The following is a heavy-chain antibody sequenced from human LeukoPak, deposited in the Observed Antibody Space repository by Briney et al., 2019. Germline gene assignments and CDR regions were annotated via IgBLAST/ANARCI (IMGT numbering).Heavy chain of an antibody. V-gene: IGHV3-7*01. J-gene: IGHJ3*02. CDR1: GCTFISYW. D-gene: IGHD3-10*01. CDR3: ARVDYSDAFDI. CDR2: IKQDGSEK. Sequence: PGGSLRLSCAASGCTFISYWMIWVRQAPAKGREGVANIKQDGSEKYYVDSVKGRFTISRDNAKNSLYLQMNSLRAEDTAVYYCARVDYSDAFDIWGQGTMVTVSS.